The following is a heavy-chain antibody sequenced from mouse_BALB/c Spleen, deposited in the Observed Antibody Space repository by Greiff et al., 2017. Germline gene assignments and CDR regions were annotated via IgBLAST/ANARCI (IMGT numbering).Heavy chain of an antibody. J-gene: IGHJ2*01. Sequence: EVMLVESGGGLVKPGGSLKLSCAASGFTFSSYAMSWVRQTPEKRLEWVASISSGGSTYYPDSVKGRFTISRDNARNILYLQMSSLRSEDTAMYYCARGYYEYDGPFDYWGQGTTLTVSS. CDR2: ISSGGST. V-gene: IGHV5-6-5*01. D-gene: IGHD2-4*01. CDR3: ARGYYEYDGPFDY. CDR1: GFTFSSYA.